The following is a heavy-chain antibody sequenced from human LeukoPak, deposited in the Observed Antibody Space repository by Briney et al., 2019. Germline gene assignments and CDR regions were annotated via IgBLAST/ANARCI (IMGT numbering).Heavy chain of an antibody. CDR1: AFTFSNYT. CDR3: ARIPRTWLRFPYFDY. CDR2: ISYDGSNK. D-gene: IGHD5-12*01. Sequence: PGRSLRLSCAASAFTFSNYTMHWVRQAPGKGLEGVAVISYDGSNKYYADSVKGRFTISRDNSKNTLYLQMNSLRGEDTAVYYCARIPRTWLRFPYFDYWGQGTLVTVSS. J-gene: IGHJ4*02. V-gene: IGHV3-30-3*01.